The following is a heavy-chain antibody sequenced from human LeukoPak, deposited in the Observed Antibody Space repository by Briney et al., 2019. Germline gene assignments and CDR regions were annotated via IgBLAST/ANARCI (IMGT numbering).Heavy chain of an antibody. CDR2: INYDGSET. V-gene: IGHV3-7*01. CDR3: VRNGGSFDY. J-gene: IGHJ4*02. Sequence: PGGYLRLYCAASGFTFTKHWMSWVRQRPGKGLEWVANINYDGSETRYVDSVKGRLTISRDNAKNSLYLQMASMRVEDRAVYYCVRNGGSFDYWGQGTLVTVSS. CDR1: GFTFTKHW. D-gene: IGHD3-16*01.